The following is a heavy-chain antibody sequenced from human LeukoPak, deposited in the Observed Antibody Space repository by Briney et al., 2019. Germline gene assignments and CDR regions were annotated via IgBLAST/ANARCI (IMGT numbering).Heavy chain of an antibody. CDR2: ISGSATTI. CDR3: ARRALPDF. V-gene: IGHV3-48*03. J-gene: IGHJ4*02. CDR1: GFTFSSFE. D-gene: IGHD2-21*02. Sequence: GGSLRLSCAASGFTFSSFEMNWVRGAPGKGLEFVSYISGSATTIYYADSVKGRFTISRDHAKNSLYLQMNSLRAEDTAVYYCARRALPDFWGQGTLVTVSS.